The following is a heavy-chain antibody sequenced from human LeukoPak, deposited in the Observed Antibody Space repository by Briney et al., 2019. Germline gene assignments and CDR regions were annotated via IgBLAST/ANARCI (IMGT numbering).Heavy chain of an antibody. CDR3: ARVSYYYGSEAPYYFDY. CDR2: IIPIFGAA. V-gene: IGHV1-69*05. J-gene: IGHJ4*02. D-gene: IGHD3-10*01. Sequence: SVKVSCKASGGTFSSYAISWVRQAPGQGLEWMGRIIPIFGAANYAQKFQGRVTITTDESTSTAYMELSSLRSEDTAVYYCARVSYYYGSEAPYYFDYWGQGTLVTVSS. CDR1: GGTFSSYA.